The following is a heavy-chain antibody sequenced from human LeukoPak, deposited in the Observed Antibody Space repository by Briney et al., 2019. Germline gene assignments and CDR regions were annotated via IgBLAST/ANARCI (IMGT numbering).Heavy chain of an antibody. V-gene: IGHV1-8*01. CDR1: GYTFTSYG. D-gene: IGHD3-22*01. Sequence: ASVKVSCKASGYTFTSYGINWVRQATGQGLEWMGWMNPNSGNTGYGQKFQGRVNMTRDTSISTAYMELSSLRSEDTAVYYCARGSYSAYYYDTSGYYLPYWGQGTLVTVSS. CDR2: MNPNSGNT. CDR3: ARGSYSAYYYDTSGYYLPY. J-gene: IGHJ4*02.